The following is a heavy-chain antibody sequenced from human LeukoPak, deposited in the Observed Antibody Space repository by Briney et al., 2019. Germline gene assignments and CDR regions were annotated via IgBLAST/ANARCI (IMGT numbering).Heavy chain of an antibody. Sequence: GASVKVSCKASGYTFTGYYMHWVRQAPGQGLEWMGRINPNSGGTNYAQKFQGRVTMTRDTSISTAYMELSRLRSDDTAVYYCTHLTYTALENDAFDIWGQGTMVTVSS. V-gene: IGHV1-2*06. CDR3: THLTYTALENDAFDI. CDR1: GYTFTGYY. D-gene: IGHD2-2*02. J-gene: IGHJ3*02. CDR2: INPNSGGT.